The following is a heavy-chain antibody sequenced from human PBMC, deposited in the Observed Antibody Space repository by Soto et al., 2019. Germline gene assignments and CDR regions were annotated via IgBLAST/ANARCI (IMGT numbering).Heavy chain of an antibody. V-gene: IGHV1-3*01. D-gene: IGHD6-19*01. CDR2: INAGNGNT. CDR3: ARGFAVAGTWYFDY. J-gene: IGHJ4*02. Sequence: ASVKVSCKASGYTFTSYAMHWVRQAPGQRLEWMGWINAGNGNTKYSQKLQGRVTITRDTSASTAYMELSSLRSEDTAVYYCARGFAVAGTWYFDYWGQGTLDTVSS. CDR1: GYTFTSYA.